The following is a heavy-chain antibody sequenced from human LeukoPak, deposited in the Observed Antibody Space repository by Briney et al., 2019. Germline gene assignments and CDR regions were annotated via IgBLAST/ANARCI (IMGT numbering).Heavy chain of an antibody. Sequence: SETLSLTCAVYGGSFSGYYWSWIRQPPGKGLEWIGEINHSGSTNYNPSLKSLVTISVDTSKNQFSLKLSSVPAADTAVYYCARAPARGGDFDYWGQGTLVTVSS. J-gene: IGHJ4*02. D-gene: IGHD2-21*01. CDR2: INHSGST. CDR1: GGSFSGYY. V-gene: IGHV4-34*01. CDR3: ARAPARGGDFDY.